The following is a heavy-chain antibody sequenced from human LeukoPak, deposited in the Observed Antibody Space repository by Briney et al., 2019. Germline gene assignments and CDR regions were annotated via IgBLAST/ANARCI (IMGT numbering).Heavy chain of an antibody. CDR2: INPNSGGT. CDR1: GYTFTSYG. J-gene: IGHJ4*02. CDR3: ARAHSGSYYGPYYFDY. Sequence: RASVKVSCKASGYTFTSYGISWVRQAPGQGLEWMGWINPNSGGTNYAQKFQGRVTMTRDTSISTAYMELSRLRSDDTAVYYCARAHSGSYYGPYYFDYWGQGTLVTVSS. D-gene: IGHD3-10*01. V-gene: IGHV1-2*02.